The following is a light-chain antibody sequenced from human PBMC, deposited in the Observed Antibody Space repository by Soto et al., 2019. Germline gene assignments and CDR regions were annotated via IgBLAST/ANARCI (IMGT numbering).Light chain of an antibody. CDR1: QGISSY. CDR2: AAS. V-gene: IGKV1-8*01. CDR3: QQYYSYHPT. J-gene: IGKJ1*01. Sequence: AIRMTQSPSSFSASTGDRVTITCRASQGISSYLAWYQQKPGKAPKLLIYAASTLQSGAPSRFSGSGSATDFTLTISCLQSEDFATYYCQQYYSYHPTFGQGTKVDIK.